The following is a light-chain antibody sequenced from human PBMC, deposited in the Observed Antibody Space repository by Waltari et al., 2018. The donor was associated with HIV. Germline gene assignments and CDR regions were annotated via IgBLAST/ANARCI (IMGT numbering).Light chain of an antibody. CDR3: QHYNTSSPWT. V-gene: IGKV1-5*03. CDR1: QSIDTW. Sequence: DIQMTQSPSNLSTSVGDRITITGRASQSIDTWLAWYQQKPGKAPKLLVYKTSSLQSGVPSRFSGSGSGTEFTLTISSLQPDDFATYYCQHYNTSSPWTFGQGP. J-gene: IGKJ1*01. CDR2: KTS.